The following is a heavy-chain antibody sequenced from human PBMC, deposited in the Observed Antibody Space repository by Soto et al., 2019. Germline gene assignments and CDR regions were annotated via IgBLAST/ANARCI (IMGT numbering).Heavy chain of an antibody. CDR1: GFTFSSYA. V-gene: IGHV3-30-3*01. CDR3: ASAHSDSSSSFNWYFDL. Sequence: QVQLVESGGGVVQPGRSLRLSCTASGFTFSSYAMHWVRQAPGKGLEWVAVISYDGSNKYYADSVKGRFTISRDNSKHTLYLQMNSLRAEDTAVYYCASAHSDSSSSFNWYFDLWGRGTLVTVSS. J-gene: IGHJ2*01. CDR2: ISYDGSNK. D-gene: IGHD6-6*01.